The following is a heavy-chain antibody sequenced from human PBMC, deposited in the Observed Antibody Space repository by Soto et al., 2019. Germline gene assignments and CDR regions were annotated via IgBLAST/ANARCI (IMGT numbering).Heavy chain of an antibody. J-gene: IGHJ5*02. CDR3: ARDPADRSAYYWFDP. CDR1: GFTFNHHG. D-gene: IGHD3-22*01. Sequence: QVQLVESGGGVVQPGRSLRLSCAASGFTFNHHGIHWLRQAPGKGLEWLAVIWYDGSNENYADSVKGRFTISRDNSDNTVFLQMKSLRAEDTAIYYCARDPADRSAYYWFDPWGQGTLVSVSS. V-gene: IGHV3-33*01. CDR2: IWYDGSNE.